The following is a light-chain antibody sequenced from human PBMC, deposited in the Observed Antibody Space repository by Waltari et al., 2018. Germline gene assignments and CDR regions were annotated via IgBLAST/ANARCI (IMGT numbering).Light chain of an antibody. CDR2: DVS. V-gene: IGLV2-14*03. CDR1: SSDVGDYNY. CDR3: SSFTSNTTPVV. Sequence: QSALTQPASVSGSPGQSITISCTGTSSDVGDYNYVSWYQQHPGKAPKLMIYDVSNRPSGVSNRFSGSKSCTTASLTISGLQAEDEADYYCSSFTSNTTPVVFGGGTKLTVL. J-gene: IGLJ2*01.